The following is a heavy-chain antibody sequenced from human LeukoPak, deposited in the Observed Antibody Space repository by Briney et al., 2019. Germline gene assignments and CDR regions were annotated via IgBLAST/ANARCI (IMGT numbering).Heavy chain of an antibody. J-gene: IGHJ4*02. V-gene: IGHV1-2*02. CDR1: GYTFTGYY. Sequence: ASVKVSCKASGYTFTGYYMHWVRQAPGQGLEWMGWINPNSGGTNYAQKFQSRVTMTRDTSISTAYMELSRLRSDDTAVYYCAREKRRYYYGSGSYLLWGQGTLVTVSS. CDR2: INPNSGGT. D-gene: IGHD3-10*01. CDR3: AREKRRYYYGSGSYLL.